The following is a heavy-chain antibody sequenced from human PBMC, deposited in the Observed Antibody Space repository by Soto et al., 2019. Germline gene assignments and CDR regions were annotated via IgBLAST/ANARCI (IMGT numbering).Heavy chain of an antibody. Sequence: GGSLRLSCAASGFTFSSYWMSWVRQAPGKGLEWVANIKQDGSEKYYVDSVKGRFTISRDNAKNSLYLQMNSLRAEDTAVYYCARGVTSLLSIAARRGYYYYYYMDVWGKGTTVTVSS. V-gene: IGHV3-7*04. CDR3: ARGVTSLLSIAARRGYYYYYYMDV. J-gene: IGHJ6*03. D-gene: IGHD6-6*01. CDR1: GFTFSSYW. CDR2: IKQDGSEK.